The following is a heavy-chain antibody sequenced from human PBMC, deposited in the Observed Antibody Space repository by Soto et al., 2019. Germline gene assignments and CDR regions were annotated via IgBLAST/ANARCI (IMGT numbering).Heavy chain of an antibody. CDR1: GFTFSNYA. CDR2: IGNKGDYI. CDR3: ARGYDFWSGSTFDY. D-gene: IGHD3-3*01. Sequence: PGGSLRLSCAASGFTFSNYAMSWVRQSPGKGLEWVSSIGNKGDYIYHADSVKGRFTISRDNSKNTLFLQMNSLRAEDTAVYYCARGYDFWSGSTFDYWGQGTLVTVSS. V-gene: IGHV3-23*01. J-gene: IGHJ4*02.